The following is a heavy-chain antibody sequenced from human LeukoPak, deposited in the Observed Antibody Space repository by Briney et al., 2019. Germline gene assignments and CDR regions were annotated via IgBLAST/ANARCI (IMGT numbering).Heavy chain of an antibody. D-gene: IGHD2-2*01. V-gene: IGHV1-69*05. CDR3: ARGVVAPASRGYYFDY. Sequence: ASVKVSFKSSGGTFSSYAISWVRQAPGQGLEWMGGIIPIFGTANYAQKFQGRVTITTDESTSTAYMELSSLRSEDTAVYYCARGVVAPASRGYYFDYWGQGTLVTVSS. CDR1: GGTFSSYA. CDR2: IIPIFGTA. J-gene: IGHJ4*02.